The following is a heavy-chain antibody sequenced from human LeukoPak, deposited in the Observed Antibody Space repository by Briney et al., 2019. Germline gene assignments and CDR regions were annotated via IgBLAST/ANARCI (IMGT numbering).Heavy chain of an antibody. CDR1: GYSISSGYY. V-gene: IGHV4-38-2*01. CDR2: IYHSGST. J-gene: IGHJ6*03. CDR3: ARQSLYYDFWSALDYYMDV. Sequence: SETLSLTCAVSGYSISSGYYWGWIRQPPGKGLEWIGSIYHSGSTYYNPSLKSRVTISVDTSKNQFSLKLSSVTAADTAVYYCARQSLYYDFWSALDYYMDVWGKGTRSPSP. D-gene: IGHD3-3*01.